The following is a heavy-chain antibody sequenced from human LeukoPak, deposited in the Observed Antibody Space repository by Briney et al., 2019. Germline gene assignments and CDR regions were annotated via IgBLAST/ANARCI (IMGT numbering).Heavy chain of an antibody. CDR1: GGSISSSSYY. CDR2: IYYSGST. Sequence: PSETLSLTCTVSGGSISSSSYYWGWIRQPPGKGLEWIGSIYYSGSTYYNPSLKSRVTISVDTSKNQFSLKLSSVTAADTAVYYCARDPGYSTGWKYFDYWGQGTLVTVSS. J-gene: IGHJ4*02. D-gene: IGHD6-19*01. CDR3: ARDPGYSTGWKYFDY. V-gene: IGHV4-39*07.